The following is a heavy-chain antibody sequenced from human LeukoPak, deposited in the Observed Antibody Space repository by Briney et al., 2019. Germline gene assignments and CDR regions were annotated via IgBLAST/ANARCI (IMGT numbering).Heavy chain of an antibody. CDR3: AKSGAYYGTGDGMDV. D-gene: IGHD3-10*01. Sequence: GGSLRLSCAASGNYWMHWVRQAPGKGLVWVSRIYVDGRTTNYADSVKGRFTFSRDNSKNTLYLQMDSLRIEDTAVYYCAKSGAYYGTGDGMDVWGQGTTVTVSS. CDR2: IYVDGRTT. CDR1: GNYW. V-gene: IGHV3-74*01. J-gene: IGHJ6*02.